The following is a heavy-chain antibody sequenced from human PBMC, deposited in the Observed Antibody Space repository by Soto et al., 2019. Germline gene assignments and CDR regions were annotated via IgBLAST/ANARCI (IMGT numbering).Heavy chain of an antibody. Sequence: QVQLVQSGAEVKKPGASVKVSCKASGYTFTSYDINWVRQATGQGLEWMVWMNPNSGNTGYAQKFQGRVTMTRNTSISTAYMELSSLRSEDTAVYYCARGRDGYNPFYYYGMDVWGQGTTVTVSS. CDR2: MNPNSGNT. J-gene: IGHJ6*02. CDR1: GYTFTSYD. V-gene: IGHV1-8*01. D-gene: IGHD5-12*01. CDR3: ARGRDGYNPFYYYGMDV.